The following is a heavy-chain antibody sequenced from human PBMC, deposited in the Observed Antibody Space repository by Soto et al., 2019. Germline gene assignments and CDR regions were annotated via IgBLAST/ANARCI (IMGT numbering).Heavy chain of an antibody. CDR1: GFTFSAYG. CDR2: ISHDGTNK. J-gene: IGHJ6*02. Sequence: PGGSLRLSCEVSGFTFSAYGMHWVRQAPGKGLEWVAAISHDGTNKNYGDSVKGRFTISRDNSKNTLYLQMNSLRAEDTAVYYCAKVMAGIAAAGISPLEYNYYYGMDVWGQGTTVTVSS. D-gene: IGHD6-13*01. CDR3: AKVMAGIAAAGISPLEYNYYYGMDV. V-gene: IGHV3-30*18.